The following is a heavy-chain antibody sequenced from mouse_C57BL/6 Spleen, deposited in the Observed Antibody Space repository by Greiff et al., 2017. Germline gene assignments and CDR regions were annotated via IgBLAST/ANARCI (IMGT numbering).Heavy chain of an antibody. CDR1: GYSITSGYY. V-gene: IGHV3-6*01. D-gene: IGHD2-4*01. CDR2: ISYDGSN. J-gene: IGHJ2*01. Sequence: VQLKESGPGLVKPSQSLSLTCSVTGYSITSGYYWNWIRQFPGNKLEWMGYISYDGSNNYNPSLKNRISITHDTSKNQFFLKLNSVTTEDTDTYYCAREGSYDFGDYWGQGTTLTVSS. CDR3: AREGSYDFGDY.